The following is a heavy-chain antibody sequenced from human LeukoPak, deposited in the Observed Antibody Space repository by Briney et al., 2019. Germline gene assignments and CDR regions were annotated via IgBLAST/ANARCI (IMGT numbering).Heavy chain of an antibody. V-gene: IGHV3-66*04. CDR2: LYRGGNT. CDR1: GFTFSSSY. J-gene: IGHJ4*02. CDR3: ARRGSSWFDY. Sequence: GGSLRLSCAASGFTFSSSYMSWVRQAPGKGLEWVSILYRGGNTYYADSVKGRFTIARDNSRNTLYLQMNSLRAEDTAVYYCARRGSSWFDYWGQGTLVTVFS. D-gene: IGHD6-13*01.